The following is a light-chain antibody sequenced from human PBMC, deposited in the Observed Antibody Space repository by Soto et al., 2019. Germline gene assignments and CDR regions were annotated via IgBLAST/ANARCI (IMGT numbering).Light chain of an antibody. V-gene: IGKV1-16*02. CDR2: VAS. J-gene: IGKJ4*01. Sequence: DIQMTQSPSSLSASVGDTVTLTCRASQDISNHLTWFQQKPGKAPESLIYVASSFQGGVPSKFSDSRSGTDFTLTINSLQPEDFATYYCQQYNSYPVTFGGGTTVEI. CDR3: QQYNSYPVT. CDR1: QDISNH.